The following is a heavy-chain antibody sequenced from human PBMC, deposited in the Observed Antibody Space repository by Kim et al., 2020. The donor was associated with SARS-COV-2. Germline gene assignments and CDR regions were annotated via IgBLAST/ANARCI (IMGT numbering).Heavy chain of an antibody. CDR3: ANDPHYYDFWSGYLTHQPYYYYYGMDV. V-gene: IGHV3-30*18. CDR1: GFTFSSYG. CDR2: ISYDGSNK. J-gene: IGHJ6*02. Sequence: GGSLRLSCAASGFTFSSYGMHWVRQAPGKGLEWVAVISYDGSNKYYADSVKGRFTISRDNSKNTLYLQMNSLRAEDTAVYYCANDPHYYDFWSGYLTHQPYYYYYGMDVWGQGTTVTVSS. D-gene: IGHD3-3*01.